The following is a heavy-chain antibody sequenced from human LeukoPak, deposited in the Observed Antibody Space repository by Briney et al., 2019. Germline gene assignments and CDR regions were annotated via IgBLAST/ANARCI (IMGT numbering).Heavy chain of an antibody. D-gene: IGHD2-21*01. CDR2: IYHSGGT. CDR1: GGSISSGGYS. CDR3: ARMMLLRNYYYYGMDV. J-gene: IGHJ6*02. Sequence: PSETLSLTCGVSGGSISSGGYSWSWIRQPPGKGLEWIGYIYHSGGTHYNPSLKSRVTISVDRSKNQFSLKLSSVTAADTAVYYCARMMLLRNYYYYGMDVWGQGTTVTVSS. V-gene: IGHV4-30-2*01.